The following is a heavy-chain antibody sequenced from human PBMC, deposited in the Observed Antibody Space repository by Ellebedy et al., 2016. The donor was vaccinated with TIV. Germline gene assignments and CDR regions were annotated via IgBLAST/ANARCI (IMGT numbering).Heavy chain of an antibody. CDR3: AKDLGFYGSGNNY. V-gene: IGHV3-30*18. Sequence: GESLKISCAASGLNFSMFAMHWVRQAPGKGLEWVAFISYDGINRYYADSVKGRFTISRDNSKNTLYLQMNSLRAEDTAVYYCAKDLGFYGSGNNYWGQGTLVTVSS. CDR2: ISYDGINR. CDR1: GLNFSMFA. J-gene: IGHJ4*02. D-gene: IGHD3-10*01.